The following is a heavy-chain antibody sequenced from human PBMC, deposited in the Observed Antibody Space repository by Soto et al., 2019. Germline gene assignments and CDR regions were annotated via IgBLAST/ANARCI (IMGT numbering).Heavy chain of an antibody. Sequence: PSETLSLTCTVSGCSISSGGYYWSWIRQHPGKGLEWIGYIYYSGSTYYNPSLKSRVTISVDTSKNQFSLKLSSVTAADTAVYYCAREAIFGVVITNWGQGTLVTVSS. D-gene: IGHD3-3*01. CDR1: GCSISSGGYY. CDR2: IYYSGST. V-gene: IGHV4-31*03. J-gene: IGHJ4*02. CDR3: AREAIFGVVITN.